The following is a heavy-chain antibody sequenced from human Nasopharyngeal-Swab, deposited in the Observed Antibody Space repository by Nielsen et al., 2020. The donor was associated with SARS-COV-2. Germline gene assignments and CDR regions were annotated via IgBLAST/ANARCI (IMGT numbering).Heavy chain of an antibody. CDR3: AREYCSGGSCYGNYGMDV. D-gene: IGHD2-15*01. V-gene: IGHV1-69*04. CDR2: IIPILGIA. CDR1: GGTFSSYA. J-gene: IGHJ6*02. Sequence: SVKVSCKASGGTFSSYAISWVRQAPGQGLEWMGRIIPILGIANYAQKFQGRVTITADRSTSTAYMELSSLRSEDTAVYYCAREYCSGGSCYGNYGMDVWGQGTTVTVSS.